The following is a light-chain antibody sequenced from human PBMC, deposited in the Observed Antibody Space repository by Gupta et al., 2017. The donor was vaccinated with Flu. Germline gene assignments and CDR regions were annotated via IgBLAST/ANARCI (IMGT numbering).Light chain of an antibody. CDR2: EVS. CDR3: SSYTSSSTRV. V-gene: IGLV2-14*01. J-gene: IGLJ3*02. CDR1: SSDVGGYNY. Sequence: SITISCTGTSSDVGGYNYVSWYQQHPGKAPKLMIYEVSNRPSGVSNRFSGSKSGNTAYLTISGLQAEDEADYYCSSYTSSSTRVFGGGTKLTVL.